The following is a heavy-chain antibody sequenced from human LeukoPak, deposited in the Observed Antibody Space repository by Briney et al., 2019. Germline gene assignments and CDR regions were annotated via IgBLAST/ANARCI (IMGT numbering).Heavy chain of an antibody. V-gene: IGHV4-59*01. D-gene: IGHD1-26*01. CDR3: ARTPLVGATIWEFEY. CDR2: IYYSGST. CDR1: GGSISSYY. J-gene: IGHJ4*02. Sequence: PSETLSLTCTVSGGSISSYYWSWIRQPPGKGLEWIGYIYYSGSTNYNPSLKSRVTISVDTSKNQFSLKLSSVTAADTAVYYCARTPLVGATIWEFEYWGQGTLVTVSS.